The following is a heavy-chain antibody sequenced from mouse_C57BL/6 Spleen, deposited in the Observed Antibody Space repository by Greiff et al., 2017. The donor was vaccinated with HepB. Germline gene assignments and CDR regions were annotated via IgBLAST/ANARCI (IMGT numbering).Heavy chain of an antibody. CDR2: IYPGDGDT. Sequence: VQLQQSGPELVKPGASVKISCKASGYAFSSSWMNWVKQRPGKGLEWIGRIYPGDGDTNYNGKFKGKATLTADKSSSTAYMQLSSLTSEDSAVYFCASNYGSSRFAYWGQGTLVTVSA. CDR1: GYAFSSSW. V-gene: IGHV1-82*01. D-gene: IGHD1-1*01. CDR3: ASNYGSSRFAY. J-gene: IGHJ3*01.